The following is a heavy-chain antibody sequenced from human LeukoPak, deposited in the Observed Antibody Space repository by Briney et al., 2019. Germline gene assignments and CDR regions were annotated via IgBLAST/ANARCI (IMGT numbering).Heavy chain of an antibody. CDR2: IYYSGST. V-gene: IGHV4-39*01. CDR3: PRRPVSLGVGWFDP. Sequence: SETLSLTCTVPGGSISSSSYYWGWIRQPPGKGLEWIGSIYYSGSTYYNPSLKSRVTISVDTSKNQFSLKLNSVTAADTAVYYCPRRPVSLGVGWFDPWGQGTLVTVSS. J-gene: IGHJ5*02. D-gene: IGHD3-16*01. CDR1: GGSISSSSYY.